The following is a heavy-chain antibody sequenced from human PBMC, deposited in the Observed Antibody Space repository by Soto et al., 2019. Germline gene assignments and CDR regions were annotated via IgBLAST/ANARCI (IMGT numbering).Heavy chain of an antibody. J-gene: IGHJ4*02. CDR1: GYTFSAFY. CDR2: INPSNEIT. Sequence: QVQLEQSGTEVKKVGASVKVSCKTSGYTFSAFYVHWARLAPGRGFEWLGWINPSNEITTFSQSLQGRVTMTRDTSTNTVRMELNSLVFDDPEVDYCMRGGWGDCPSDYWCKGTQVIVSS. CDR3: MRGGWGDCPSDY. V-gene: IGHV1-2*02. D-gene: IGHD2-21*01.